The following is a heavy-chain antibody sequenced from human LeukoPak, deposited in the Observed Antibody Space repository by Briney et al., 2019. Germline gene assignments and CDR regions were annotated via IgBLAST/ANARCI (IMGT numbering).Heavy chain of an antibody. J-gene: IGHJ4*02. D-gene: IGHD1-26*01. CDR1: GCPFSGYA. Sequence: TGGSRSLSWAASGCPFSGYARGGVARAQGKGRDWVSSISSSGSSIYTAASGKGRFTISRDNAKNSLYLQMNTLRAEATAVSYCARPPQGGATLWGQGTLVTVSS. V-gene: IGHV3-21*01. CDR2: ISSSGSSI. CDR3: ARPPQGGATL.